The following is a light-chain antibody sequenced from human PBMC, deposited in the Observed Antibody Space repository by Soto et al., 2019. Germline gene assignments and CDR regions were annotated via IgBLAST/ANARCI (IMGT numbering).Light chain of an antibody. CDR1: QSISSW. CDR3: QQYQTYLT. V-gene: IGKV1-5*03. Sequence: DIQMTQSPSTLSASVGDGVTITCRASQSISSWLAWYQQKPGKAPKLLIYKASSLESGVPPRFSGSGSGTEFSLTISSLQPDDFATYYCQQYQTYLTFGQGTKVDIK. J-gene: IGKJ1*01. CDR2: KAS.